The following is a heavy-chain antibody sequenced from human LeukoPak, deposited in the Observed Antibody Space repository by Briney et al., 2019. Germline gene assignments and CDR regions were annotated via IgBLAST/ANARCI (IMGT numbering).Heavy chain of an antibody. CDR1: GFTFSSYG. CDR2: ISYDGSNK. D-gene: IGHD2-8*01. Sequence: PGGSLRLSCAASGFTFSSYGMHWVRQAPGKGLERVAVISYDGSNKYYADSVKGRFTISRDNSKNTLYLQMNSLRAEDTAVYYCAKYIGLLDYYYYGMDVWGKGTTVTVSS. J-gene: IGHJ6*04. CDR3: AKYIGLLDYYYYGMDV. V-gene: IGHV3-30*18.